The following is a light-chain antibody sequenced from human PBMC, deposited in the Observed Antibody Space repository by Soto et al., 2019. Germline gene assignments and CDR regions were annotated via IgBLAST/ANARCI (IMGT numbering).Light chain of an antibody. J-gene: IGKJ1*01. Sequence: DIVLTQAPLSSHVAHGQPATNSYRYNQSLIHSDGDTYLSWLQQRPGQPPRLLIYKISNRFSGVPDRFSGSGAGTDFTLKISRVEAEDVGVYYCTQSTHFPRTFGQGTKV. CDR3: TQSTHFPRT. CDR1: QSLIHSDGDTY. V-gene: IGKV2-24*01. CDR2: KIS.